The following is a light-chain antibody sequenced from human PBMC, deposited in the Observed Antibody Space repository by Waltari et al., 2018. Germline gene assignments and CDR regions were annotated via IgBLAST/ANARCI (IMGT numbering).Light chain of an antibody. CDR1: QSVGTK. CDR2: GAS. J-gene: IGKJ5*01. V-gene: IGKV3-15*01. Sequence: EIVMTQSPVTLSVSPGEIATLSCRASQSVGTKLAWYQQKPGQAPRLLIYGASTRATGIAARFSGSGSGTEFTLTISSLQPEDFATYYCQQYHNLPITFGQGTRLEIK. CDR3: QQYHNLPIT.